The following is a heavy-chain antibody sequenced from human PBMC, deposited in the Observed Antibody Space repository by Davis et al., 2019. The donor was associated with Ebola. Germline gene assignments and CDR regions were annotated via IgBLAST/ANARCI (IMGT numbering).Heavy chain of an antibody. J-gene: IGHJ4*02. CDR3: ARDSSGVVGANDFDY. V-gene: IGHV1-2*06. Sequence: ASVKVSCKASGYAFTDYYIHWVRQAPGQGLEWMGRINPYDGDTNYAQKFQGRFTMTRDTSIGTAYMELSRLRSDDTALYFCARDSSGVVGANDFDYWGQGTLVTVSS. CDR1: GYAFTDYY. D-gene: IGHD1-26*01. CDR2: INPYDGDT.